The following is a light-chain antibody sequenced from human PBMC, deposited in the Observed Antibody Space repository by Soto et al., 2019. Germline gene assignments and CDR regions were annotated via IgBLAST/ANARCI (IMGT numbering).Light chain of an antibody. V-gene: IGKV1-27*01. CDR3: RQYDSAPWT. CDR2: DAS. Sequence: DIQMTQSPSSLSASVRHTVTITCRASQSISNYFAWYQQKPLQVPKLLIYDASTLQSGNPSRFSGSGSGTDFTLTISSLQPEDVATYYCRQYDSAPWTFGQGTKVEIK. J-gene: IGKJ1*01. CDR1: QSISNY.